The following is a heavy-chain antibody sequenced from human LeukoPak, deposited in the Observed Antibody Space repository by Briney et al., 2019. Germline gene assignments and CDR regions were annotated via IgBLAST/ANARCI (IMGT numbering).Heavy chain of an antibody. CDR2: IYTSGST. D-gene: IGHD2-21*02. CDR1: GGSISSGSYY. Sequence: PSQTLSLTCTVSGGSISSGSYYWGWLRQPAGKGLEWIGRIYTSGSTNYNPSLKSRFTISVDTSKNQFSLKLSSVTAADTAVYYCAREGDCGGDCYLNWFDPWGQGTLVTVSS. J-gene: IGHJ5*02. CDR3: AREGDCGGDCYLNWFDP. V-gene: IGHV4-61*02.